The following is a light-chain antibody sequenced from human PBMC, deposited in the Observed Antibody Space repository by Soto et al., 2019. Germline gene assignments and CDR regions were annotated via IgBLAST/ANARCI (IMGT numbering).Light chain of an antibody. CDR3: SSYTSSSTEV. V-gene: IGLV2-14*01. CDR2: EVS. Sequence: QSVLTQPSSVSGSPGHSSTISCTGTSSDVGGYNYVSWYQQHPGKAPKLMIYEVSNRPSGVSNRFSGSKSGNTASLTISGLQAEDEADYYCSSYTSSSTEVFGTGTKVTVL. CDR1: SSDVGGYNY. J-gene: IGLJ1*01.